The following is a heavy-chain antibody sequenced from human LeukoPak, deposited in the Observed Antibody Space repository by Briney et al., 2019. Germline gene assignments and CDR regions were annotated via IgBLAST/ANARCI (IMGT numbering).Heavy chain of an antibody. CDR1: GGSISSGGYY. V-gene: IGHV4-31*03. D-gene: IGHD5/OR15-5a*01. Sequence: SQTLSLTCTVSGGSISSGGYYWSWIRQHPGKGLEWIGYIYYSGSTYHNPSLKSRVTISVDTSKNQFSLKLSSVTAADTAVYYCARESVFENYFDYWGQGTLVTVSS. J-gene: IGHJ4*02. CDR2: IYYSGST. CDR3: ARESVFENYFDY.